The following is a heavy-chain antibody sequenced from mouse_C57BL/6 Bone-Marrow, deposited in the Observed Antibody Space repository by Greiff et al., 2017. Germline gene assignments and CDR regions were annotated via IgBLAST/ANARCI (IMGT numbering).Heavy chain of an antibody. Sequence: EVQLVESGPSLVRPSQTLSLTCTVTGFSINSDCYWIWIRQFPGNKLEYIGYTFYSGITYYNPSLESRTYITRDTSKNQFSLKLSSVTTEDTATYYCAREPLLLRYMDYWGQGTSVTVSS. J-gene: IGHJ4*01. V-gene: IGHV3-3*01. D-gene: IGHD1-1*01. CDR3: AREPLLLRYMDY. CDR2: TFYSGIT. CDR1: GFSINSDCY.